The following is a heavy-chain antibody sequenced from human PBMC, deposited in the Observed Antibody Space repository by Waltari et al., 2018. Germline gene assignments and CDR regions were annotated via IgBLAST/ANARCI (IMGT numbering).Heavy chain of an antibody. D-gene: IGHD3-22*01. V-gene: IGHV4-61*09. Sequence: QVQLQESGPGLVKPSQTLSLTCTVSGGSISSGSYSWSWIRQPAGKGLEWIGYIYTSGSTNYNPSLKSRVTISVDTSKNQFSLKLSSVTAADTAVYYCARGARGAPPRNSGYYHFDYWGQGTLVTVSS. CDR2: IYTSGST. CDR1: GGSISSGSYS. CDR3: ARGARGAPPRNSGYYHFDY. J-gene: IGHJ4*02.